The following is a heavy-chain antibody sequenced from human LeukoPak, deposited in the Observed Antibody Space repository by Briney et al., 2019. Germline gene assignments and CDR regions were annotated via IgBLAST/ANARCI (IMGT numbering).Heavy chain of an antibody. Sequence: GGSLRLSCAASGFTVSSNYMSWVRQAPGKGLEWVSLIYSGGATYYADSVKGRFTISRDNSRNTLFLQMNSLRTEDTAVYYCAKEGEPSAYYYYYMDVWGKGTTVTVSS. CDR2: IYSGGAT. CDR1: GFTVSSNY. D-gene: IGHD1-14*01. V-gene: IGHV3-66*02. CDR3: AKEGEPSAYYYYYMDV. J-gene: IGHJ6*03.